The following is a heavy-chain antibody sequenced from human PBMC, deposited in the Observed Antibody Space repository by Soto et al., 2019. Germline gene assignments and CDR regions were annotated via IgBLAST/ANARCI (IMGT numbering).Heavy chain of an antibody. J-gene: IGHJ5*02. Sequence: QLQLQESGSGLVKPSQTLSLTCAVSGGSIISGGYSWSWVGQPPGKGLEWIGYIYHSGSTNYNPALKSRVTISEDRSKNQFSLKLSSVTAADTAVYYCARVPSPWGQGTLVTVSS. V-gene: IGHV4-30-2*01. CDR2: IYHSGST. CDR1: GGSIISGGYS. CDR3: ARVPSP.